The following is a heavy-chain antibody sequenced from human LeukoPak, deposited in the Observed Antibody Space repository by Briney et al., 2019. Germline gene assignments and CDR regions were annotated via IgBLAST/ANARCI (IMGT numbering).Heavy chain of an antibody. V-gene: IGHV3-30*02. D-gene: IGHD3-16*01. CDR2: IRYDGSNK. Sequence: GGSLRLSCAASGFTFSSYGMHWVRQAPGKGLEWVAFIRYDGSNKYYADSVKGRFTISRDNAKNSLYLQMNSLRAEDTAVYYCARDLGDYSPDAFDIWGQGTMVTVSS. J-gene: IGHJ3*02. CDR3: ARDLGDYSPDAFDI. CDR1: GFTFSSYG.